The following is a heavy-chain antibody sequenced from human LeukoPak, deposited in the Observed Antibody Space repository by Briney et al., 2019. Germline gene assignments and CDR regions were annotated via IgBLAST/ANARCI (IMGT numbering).Heavy chain of an antibody. J-gene: IGHJ4*02. V-gene: IGHV3-23*01. CDR1: GFTFSSYA. CDR2: ISGSGGST. CDR3: AKGYSNAWYYFDC. Sequence: GGSLRLSCAASGFTFSSYAMSWVRQAPGKGLEWVSAISGSGGSTNYAGSVKGRFTISRDNSENTLYLQLNSLRAEDTALYYCAKGYSNAWYYFDCWGQGTLVTVSS. D-gene: IGHD6-19*01.